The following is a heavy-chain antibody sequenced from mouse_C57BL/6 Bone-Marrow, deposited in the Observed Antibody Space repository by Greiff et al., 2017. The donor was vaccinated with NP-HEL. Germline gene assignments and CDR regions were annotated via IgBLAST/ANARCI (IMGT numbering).Heavy chain of an antibody. CDR3: ARDGFAY. V-gene: IGHV5-4*01. CDR1: GFTFSSYA. Sequence: EVKLVESGGGLVKPGGSLKLSCAASGFTFSSYAMSWVRQTPEKRLEWVATISDGGSYTSYPDNVKGRFTISRDNAKNNLYLQMSHLKSEDTAMYYCARDGFAYWGQGTLVTVSA. J-gene: IGHJ3*01. CDR2: ISDGGSYT.